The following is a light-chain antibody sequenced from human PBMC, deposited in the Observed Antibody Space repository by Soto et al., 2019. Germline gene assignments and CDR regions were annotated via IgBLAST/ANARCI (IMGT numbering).Light chain of an antibody. J-gene: IGLJ2*01. V-gene: IGLV3-25*03. CDR3: QSADSSGDYVI. CDR2: KDS. Sequence: SYELTQTVSVSVSPGQTARITCSGDALSKQYAYWYQQKPGQAPVVVIYKDSERPSGIPERFSGSSSGTTITLTISGVQAEDEADYYCQSADSSGDYVIFGGGTKLTVL. CDR1: ALSKQY.